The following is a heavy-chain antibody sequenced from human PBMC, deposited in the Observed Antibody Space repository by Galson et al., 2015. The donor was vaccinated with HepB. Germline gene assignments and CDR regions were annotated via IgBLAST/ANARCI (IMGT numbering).Heavy chain of an antibody. D-gene: IGHD2-15*01. Sequence: CAISGDSVFSNSAAWNWIRQSPSRGLEWLGRTYYRAKWNSDYAVSVRSRITINPDTSKNQLSLQLNSVTPEDTAVYYCARDGCSGGTCHWYFQHWGQGTLVNVSS. J-gene: IGHJ1*01. CDR2: TYYRAKWNS. V-gene: IGHV6-1*01. CDR3: ARDGCSGGTCHWYFQH. CDR1: GDSVFSNSAA.